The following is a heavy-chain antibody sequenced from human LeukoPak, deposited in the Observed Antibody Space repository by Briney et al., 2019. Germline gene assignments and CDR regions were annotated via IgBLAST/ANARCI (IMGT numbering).Heavy chain of an antibody. D-gene: IGHD6-19*01. Sequence: GGSLTLSCVASGFTFSHYCMHWVRQPPGKGLVWVSRINPDGSSITYVVSVKGRFSVSRDNAKTTVHLQINSLRAEDTAVYYCVRRRGSGWTDIDYWGQGSLVTVSS. CDR2: INPDGSSI. CDR3: VRRRGSGWTDIDY. J-gene: IGHJ4*02. V-gene: IGHV3-74*01. CDR1: GFTFSHYC.